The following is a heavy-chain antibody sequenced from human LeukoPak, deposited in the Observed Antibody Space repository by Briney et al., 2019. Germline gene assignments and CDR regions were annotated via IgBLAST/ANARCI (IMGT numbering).Heavy chain of an antibody. Sequence: ESLQIFCSGSGYSFTSYSIGWMRQMPGKGLEWIGIIYPGDSDTRYSQSSQGQLTISADKSISTAYLQWSSLKASDTAMYYCARPSGYSSGWYSTDYWGQGALVTVSS. V-gene: IGHV5-51*01. D-gene: IGHD6-19*01. CDR2: IYPGDSDT. J-gene: IGHJ4*02. CDR3: ARPSGYSSGWYSTDY. CDR1: GYSFTSYS.